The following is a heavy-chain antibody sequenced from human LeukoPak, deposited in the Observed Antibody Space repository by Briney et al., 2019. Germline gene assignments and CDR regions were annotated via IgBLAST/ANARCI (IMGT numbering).Heavy chain of an antibody. D-gene: IGHD2-21*01. Sequence: ASVKVSCKTSGYTFTDYYLHWVRQAPGQGLEWMGWINPNSGGTSSAQKFQGRVTMTRDTSITTVYMEVSWLTSDDTAIYYCARADRLHGGPYLIGPWGQGTLVTVYS. CDR3: ARADRLHGGPYLIGP. V-gene: IGHV1-2*02. CDR1: GYTFTDYY. CDR2: INPNSGGT. J-gene: IGHJ5*02.